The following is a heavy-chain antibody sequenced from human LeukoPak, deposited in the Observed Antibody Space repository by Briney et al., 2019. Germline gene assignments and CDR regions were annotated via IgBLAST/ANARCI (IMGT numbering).Heavy chain of an antibody. Sequence: PSETLSLTCTVSGDSISNYFWIWLRQPAGEGLEWIGRIYPSGSTNYKSSVKSRVTMSVDTSKNQFSLKLASVTAADTAVYYCAREKSFGGFDYWGQGTLVTVSS. V-gene: IGHV4-4*07. CDR1: GDSISNYF. J-gene: IGHJ4*02. D-gene: IGHD3-10*01. CDR2: IYPSGST. CDR3: AREKSFGGFDY.